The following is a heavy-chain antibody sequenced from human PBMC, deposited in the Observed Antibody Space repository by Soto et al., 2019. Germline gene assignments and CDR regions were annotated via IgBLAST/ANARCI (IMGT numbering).Heavy chain of an antibody. CDR1: GGSISSGGYY. D-gene: IGHD3-3*01. CDR3: AREWSALWNAFDI. V-gene: IGHV4-31*03. J-gene: IGHJ3*02. CDR2: IYYSGST. Sequence: QVQLQESGPGLVKPSQTLSLTCTVSGGSISSGGYYWSWIRQHPGKGLEWIGYIYYSGSTYYNPSLKSRVTMSVDTSKNQFSLKLSSVTAAVTAVYYCAREWSALWNAFDIWGQGTMVTVSS.